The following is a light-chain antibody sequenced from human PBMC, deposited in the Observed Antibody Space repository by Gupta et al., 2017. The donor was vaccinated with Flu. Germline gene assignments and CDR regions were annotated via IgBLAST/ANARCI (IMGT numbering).Light chain of an antibody. Sequence: QSVLTQPPSVSGTPGQTVTISCTGSSSNIGAGYDVHWYQHLPGTAPRLLIHANSNRPSGVPDRFSGSKSGSSASLAITGLHVEDEADYYCQSYDSSLRGFYVFGTGTKVTVL. CDR3: QSYDSSLRGFYV. CDR2: ANS. J-gene: IGLJ1*01. V-gene: IGLV1-40*01. CDR1: SSNIGAGYD.